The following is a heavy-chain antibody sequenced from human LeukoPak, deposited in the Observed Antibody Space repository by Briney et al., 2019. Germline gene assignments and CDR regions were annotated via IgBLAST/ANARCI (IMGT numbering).Heavy chain of an antibody. V-gene: IGHV3-48*04. CDR2: ISSSSSTI. J-gene: IGHJ4*02. CDR1: GFTFSSYS. CDR3: ARVKGRFLEWLPFDY. D-gene: IGHD3-3*01. Sequence: PGGSLRLSCAASGFTFSSYSMNWVRQAPGKGLEWVSYISSSSSTIYYADSVKGRFTISRDNAKNSLYLQMNSLGAEDTAVYYCARVKGRFLEWLPFDYWGQGTLVTVSS.